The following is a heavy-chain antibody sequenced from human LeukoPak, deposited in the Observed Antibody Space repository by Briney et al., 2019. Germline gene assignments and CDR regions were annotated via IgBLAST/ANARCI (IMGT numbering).Heavy chain of an antibody. J-gene: IGHJ4*02. V-gene: IGHV4-34*01. CDR2: INHSGSA. CDR1: GGSFSGYY. D-gene: IGHD6-19*01. Sequence: PSETLSLTCAVYGGSFSGYYWSWTRQPPGKGLEWIGEINHSGSANYNPSLKSRVTISVDTSKNQFSLKLSSVTAADTAVYYCARDVAGNVASPRFDYWGQGTLVTVSS. CDR3: ARDVAGNVASPRFDY.